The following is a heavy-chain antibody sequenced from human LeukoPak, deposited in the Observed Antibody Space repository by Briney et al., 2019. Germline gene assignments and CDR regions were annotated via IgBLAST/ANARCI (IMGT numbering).Heavy chain of an antibody. J-gene: IGHJ4*02. CDR1: GGSISSGGYY. CDR3: ARGLGSGSYYHY. CDR2: INHSGST. V-gene: IGHV4-39*07. Sequence: PSETLSLTCTVSGGSISSGGYYWSWIRQPPGKGLEWIGEINHSGSTNYNPSLKSRFTISVDTSKNQFSLKLSSVTAADTAVYYCARGLGSGSYYHYWGQGTLVTVSS. D-gene: IGHD3-10*01.